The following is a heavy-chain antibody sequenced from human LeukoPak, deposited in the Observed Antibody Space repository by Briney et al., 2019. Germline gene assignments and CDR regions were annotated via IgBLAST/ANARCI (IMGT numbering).Heavy chain of an antibody. D-gene: IGHD2-2*01. Sequence: KPSETLSLTCTVSGGSISSYYWSWIRQPAGKGLEWIGRIYTSGSTNYNPSLKSRVTVSVDTSKNQFSLKLSSVTAADTAVYYCARDALYCSSTSCYADYYYYYGMDVWGKGTTVTVSS. CDR2: IYTSGST. J-gene: IGHJ6*04. V-gene: IGHV4-4*07. CDR3: ARDALYCSSTSCYADYYYYYGMDV. CDR1: GGSISSYY.